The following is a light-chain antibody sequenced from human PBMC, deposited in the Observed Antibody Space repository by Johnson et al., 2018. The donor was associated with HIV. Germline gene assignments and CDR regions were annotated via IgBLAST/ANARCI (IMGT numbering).Light chain of an antibody. Sequence: QSVLTQPPSVSAAPGQKVTISCSGSSSNIGSNFVSWYQQVPGTAPKLLIYDNNKRPSGIPDRFSGSKSGTSATLGITGLQTGDEADYYCGTWDSSLSAHYVFGTGTKVTVL. CDR1: SSNIGSNF. J-gene: IGLJ1*01. CDR3: GTWDSSLSAHYV. CDR2: DNN. V-gene: IGLV1-51*01.